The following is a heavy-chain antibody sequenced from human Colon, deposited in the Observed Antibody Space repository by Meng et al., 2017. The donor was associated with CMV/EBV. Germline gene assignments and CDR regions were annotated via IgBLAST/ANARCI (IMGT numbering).Heavy chain of an antibody. CDR1: GSTFSNSA. Sequence: SVKVSCKASGSTFSNSAVQWVRQARGQHLEWIGWIVVDSGDTHYAPQFQERVTISRDTSTSTVYLELGGLRSDDTALYLCAADHLKYQELYADHYYYAMDVWGQGTTVTVSS. V-gene: IGHV1-58*01. CDR2: IVVDSGDT. D-gene: IGHD1-7*01. J-gene: IGHJ6*02. CDR3: AADHLKYQELYADHYYYAMDV.